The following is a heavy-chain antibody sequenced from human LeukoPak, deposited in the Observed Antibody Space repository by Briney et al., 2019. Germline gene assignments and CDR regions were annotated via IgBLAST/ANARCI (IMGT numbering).Heavy chain of an antibody. CDR2: IKQDGSEK. Sequence: PGGSLRLSCAASGFTLSSYWMSWVRQAPGKGLEWVANIKQDGSEKYYVDSVKGRFTISRDNAKNSLYLQMNTLRAEDTAVYYCAREYSSGWLGWFDPWGQGTLVTVSS. D-gene: IGHD6-19*01. CDR3: AREYSSGWLGWFDP. J-gene: IGHJ5*02. CDR1: GFTLSSYW. V-gene: IGHV3-7*01.